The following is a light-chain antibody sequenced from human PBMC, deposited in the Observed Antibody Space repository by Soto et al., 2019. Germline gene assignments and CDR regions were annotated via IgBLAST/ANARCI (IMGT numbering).Light chain of an antibody. Sequence: EIVLTQSPGTLSLSPGERATLSCRASQSVSSSYLAWYQQKPGQAPRLLIYGASSRVTGIPDRFSGSGSGTDFTLTISRLEPEDFAVYYCQQYVSSGTFGQGAKVDI. CDR2: GAS. V-gene: IGKV3-20*01. CDR1: QSVSSSY. CDR3: QQYVSSGT. J-gene: IGKJ1*01.